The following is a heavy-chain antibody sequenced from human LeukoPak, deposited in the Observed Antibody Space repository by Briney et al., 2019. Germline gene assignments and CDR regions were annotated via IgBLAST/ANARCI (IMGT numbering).Heavy chain of an antibody. CDR2: IRQDANVK. CDR1: GFTFSNYW. V-gene: IGHV3-7*01. CDR3: ARWAADSGIYYIAS. J-gene: IGHJ4*02. D-gene: IGHD3-10*01. Sequence: GGSLRLSCAASGFTFSNYWMTWVRQAPGKGLQWVASIRQDANVKYYVDSVRGRFTISTDNAENSLHLQMNGLRAEDTAMYYCARWAADSGIYYIASWGQGSLVTVSS.